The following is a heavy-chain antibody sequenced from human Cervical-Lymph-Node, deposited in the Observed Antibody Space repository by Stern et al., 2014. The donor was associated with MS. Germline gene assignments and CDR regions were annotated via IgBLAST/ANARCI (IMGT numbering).Heavy chain of an antibody. CDR2: VFWDDDK. D-gene: IGHD1-26*01. J-gene: IGHJ4*02. V-gene: IGHV2-5*02. CDR3: VHNRGVGASADY. Sequence: ESGPTLVKPTQTLTLTCTFSGFSLSTHGVGVGWIRQHPGKALEWLALVFWDDDKRYSPSLKSRLTITRDTSENQVVLTVTNVDPVDTATYYCVHNRGVGASADYWGQGTLVTVSS. CDR1: GFSLSTHGVG.